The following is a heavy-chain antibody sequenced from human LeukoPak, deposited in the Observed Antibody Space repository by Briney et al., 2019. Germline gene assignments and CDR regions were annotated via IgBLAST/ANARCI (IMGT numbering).Heavy chain of an antibody. V-gene: IGHV4-39*07. CDR3: ARVSVSGTYDY. D-gene: IGHD1-26*01. CDR2: ISHRGDT. CDR1: GGSISSANYY. Sequence: SETLSLTCTVSGGSISSANYYWGWVRQPPGKRLEWIGSISHRGDTYYHPSLRSRVTLLVDTSTNQFSLTLTSVAAADTAVYYCARVSVSGTYDYWGQGTLVTVSS. J-gene: IGHJ4*02.